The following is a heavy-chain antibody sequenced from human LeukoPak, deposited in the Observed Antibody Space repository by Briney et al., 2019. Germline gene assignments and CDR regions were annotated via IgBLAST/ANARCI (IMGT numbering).Heavy chain of an antibody. CDR1: GGTFSSYA. CDR3: ARDATGTPASY. D-gene: IGHD1-1*01. J-gene: IGHJ4*02. CDR2: IIPIFGTA. Sequence: ASVKVSCKASGGTFSSYAISWVRQAPGQGLEWMGGIIPIFGTANYAQKFQGRATITTDESTSTAYMELSSLRTEDTAVYYCARDATGTPASYWGQGTLVTDSS. V-gene: IGHV1-69*05.